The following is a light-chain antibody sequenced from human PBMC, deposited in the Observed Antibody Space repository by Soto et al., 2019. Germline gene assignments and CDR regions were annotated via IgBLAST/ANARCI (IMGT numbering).Light chain of an antibody. V-gene: IGLV1-47*01. CDR2: RNN. J-gene: IGLJ3*02. CDR1: SSNIGSNY. Sequence: QSVLTQPPSASGTPGQRVTNSCSGSSSNIGSNYVYWYQQLPGTAPKLLIYRNNQRPSGVPDRFPGSKSGTSASLAISGLRSEDEADYYCAAWDDSLSGWVFGGGTKLTVL. CDR3: AAWDDSLSGWV.